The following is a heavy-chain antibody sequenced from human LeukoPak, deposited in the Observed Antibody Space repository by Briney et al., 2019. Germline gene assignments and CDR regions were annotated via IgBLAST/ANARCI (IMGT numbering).Heavy chain of an antibody. CDR2: IYYSGST. CDR3: ARDTSSVGTFDH. Sequence: PSETLSLTCIVSSGSINGYYWSWIRQPPGKGLEWIGYIYYSGSTNYNSSLKSRVTISVDTSKTQFSLKLSSVTAADTAVYYCARDTSSVGTFDHWGQGTLVTVSS. V-gene: IGHV4-59*12. D-gene: IGHD2-2*01. CDR1: SGSINGYY. J-gene: IGHJ4*02.